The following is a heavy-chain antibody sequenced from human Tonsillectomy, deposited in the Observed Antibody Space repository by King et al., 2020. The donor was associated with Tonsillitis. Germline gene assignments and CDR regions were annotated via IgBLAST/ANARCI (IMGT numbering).Heavy chain of an antibody. Sequence: VQLVESGGGLVQPGGSLRPSCAASGFTFSSYWMHWVRQAPGKGLVGFSRVNSDGRSTSYAASVKGRFTISRDTAKNTLYLQMNSLRAEDTAVYYCAREVPIYYYYMDVWGKGTTVTVSS. V-gene: IGHV3-74*01. D-gene: IGHD1-1*01. CDR1: GFTFSSYW. CDR3: AREVPIYYYYMDV. J-gene: IGHJ6*03. CDR2: VNSDGRST.